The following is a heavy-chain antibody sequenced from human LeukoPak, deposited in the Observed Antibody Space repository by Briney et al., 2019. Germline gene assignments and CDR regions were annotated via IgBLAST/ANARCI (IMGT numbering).Heavy chain of an antibody. Sequence: SETLSLTCTVSAGSISSNYWSWIRQPPGKGLEWIGYVYHSGSTIHNPSLKSRVTISVDTSKTQFSLKLSSVTAADTAVYYCARSILTGYWAGYYFDYWGQGTLVTVSS. CDR2: VYHSGST. V-gene: IGHV4-59*01. J-gene: IGHJ4*02. D-gene: IGHD3-9*01. CDR3: ARSILTGYWAGYYFDY. CDR1: AGSISSNY.